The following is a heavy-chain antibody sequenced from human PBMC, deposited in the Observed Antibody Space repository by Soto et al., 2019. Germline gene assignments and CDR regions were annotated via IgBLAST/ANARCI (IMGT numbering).Heavy chain of an antibody. CDR3: ARDRGYSGRCPRYYFDY. CDR2: IIPIFGTA. CDR1: GGTFSSYA. D-gene: IGHD1-26*01. J-gene: IGHJ4*02. V-gene: IGHV1-69*13. Sequence: SVKVSCKASGGTFSSYAIIWVRQAPGQGLEWMGWIIPIFGTANYAQKFQGRVTITADESTSTAYMELSSLRSEDTAVYYCARDRGYSGRCPRYYFDYWGQGTLVTVSS.